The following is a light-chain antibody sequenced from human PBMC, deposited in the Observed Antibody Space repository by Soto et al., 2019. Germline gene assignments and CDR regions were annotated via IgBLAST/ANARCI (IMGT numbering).Light chain of an antibody. V-gene: IGKV3-11*01. CDR2: GAS. J-gene: IGKJ1*01. CDR3: KQKSIGPPWT. CDR1: QNVRTF. Sequence: EVVLTQSPATLSLSPGERATLSCRASQNVRTFLDWYQQKPGQAPRLLIYGASNRATGIPARFSGSGSGTDFTPPTRGLGPEDFAVYYCKQKSIGPPWTFGQGTRVE.